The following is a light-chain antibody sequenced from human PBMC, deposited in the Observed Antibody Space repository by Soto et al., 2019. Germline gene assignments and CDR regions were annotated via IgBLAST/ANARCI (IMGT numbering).Light chain of an antibody. CDR1: SSNIGTNA. V-gene: IGLV1-44*01. CDR3: AAWDDSLNGYV. Sequence: QPVLHQPPSASWAPLRRGTISCFGGSSNIGTNAVNWYQQLPGTAPKLLIYNNNQRPSGVPDRFSGSKSGTSASLAISGLQSEDEADYYCAAWDDSLNGYVFGTGTKVTVL. J-gene: IGLJ1*01. CDR2: NNN.